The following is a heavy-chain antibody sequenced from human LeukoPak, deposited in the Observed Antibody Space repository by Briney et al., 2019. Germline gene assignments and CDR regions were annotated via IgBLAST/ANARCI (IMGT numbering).Heavy chain of an antibody. CDR1: GFTFDDYA. CDR2: ISWNSGSI. Sequence: GGSLRLSCAASGFTFDDYAMHWVRQAPGKGLEWVSGISWNSGSIGYADSVKGRFTISRDNAKNSLYLQMNSLRAEDTALYYCAKDYYYDSSGCYGPFDYWGQGTLVTVSS. V-gene: IGHV3-9*01. J-gene: IGHJ4*02. D-gene: IGHD3-22*01. CDR3: AKDYYYDSSGCYGPFDY.